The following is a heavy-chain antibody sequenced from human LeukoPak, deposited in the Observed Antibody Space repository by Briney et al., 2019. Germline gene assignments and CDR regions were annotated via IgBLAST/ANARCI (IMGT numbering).Heavy chain of an antibody. CDR2: ISGSGGST. Sequence: GGSLRLSCAASGFTFSSYAMSWVRQAPGKGLEWVSAISGSGGSTYYADSVKGRFTISRDNSKNTLYLQMNSLRAEDTAIYYCAGHEYGADYFDHWGQGTLVTVSS. CDR1: GFTFSSYA. V-gene: IGHV3-23*01. D-gene: IGHD4-17*01. CDR3: AGHEYGADYFDH. J-gene: IGHJ4*02.